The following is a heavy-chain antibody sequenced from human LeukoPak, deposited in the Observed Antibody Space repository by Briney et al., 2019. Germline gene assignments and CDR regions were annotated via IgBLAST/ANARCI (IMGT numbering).Heavy chain of an antibody. J-gene: IGHJ4*02. V-gene: IGHV3-23*01. CDR3: AKDFWSGYYPNY. CDR1: GFTFSSYA. D-gene: IGHD3-3*01. Sequence: PGGSLRLSCAASGFTFSSYAMSWVRQAPGKGLEWVSGSGSGGSTYYPDSVKGRFTISRDNSKNTLYLQMNSLRAEDTAVYYCAKDFWSGYYPNYWGQGTLVTVSS. CDR2: SGSGGST.